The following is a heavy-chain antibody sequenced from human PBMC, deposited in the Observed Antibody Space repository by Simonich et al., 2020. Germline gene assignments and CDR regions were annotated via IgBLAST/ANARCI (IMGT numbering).Heavy chain of an antibody. Sequence: EVQLVESGGGLVPPGGSLRLSCEASGFTFSSSWMSWVRQAPWKGLECGANIKTDGSEKYYGDSVKGRFTISRDNAKNSLYLQMNSLRAEDTAVYYCAREYSSSSDPYWYFDLWGRGTLVTVSS. CDR1: GFTFSSSW. J-gene: IGHJ2*01. D-gene: IGHD6-6*01. CDR3: AREYSSSSDPYWYFDL. V-gene: IGHV3-7*01. CDR2: IKTDGSEK.